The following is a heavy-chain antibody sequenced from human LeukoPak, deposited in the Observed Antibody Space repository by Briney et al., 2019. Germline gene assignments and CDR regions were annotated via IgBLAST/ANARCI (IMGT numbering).Heavy chain of an antibody. V-gene: IGHV3-33*01. CDR1: GFTFSRYG. J-gene: IGHJ4*02. CDR2: IWYDGSNK. Sequence: PGGSLRLSCAASGFTFSRYGMHWVRQAPGKGLEWVAVIWYDGSNKYYADSVKGRFTISRDNSKNTLYLQMNSLRAEDTAVYYCARDLRASYYDYWGQGTLVTVSS. D-gene: IGHD5/OR15-5a*01. CDR3: ARDLRASYYDY.